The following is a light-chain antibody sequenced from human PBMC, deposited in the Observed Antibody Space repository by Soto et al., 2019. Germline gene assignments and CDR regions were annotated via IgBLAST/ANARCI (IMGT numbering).Light chain of an antibody. Sequence: IQLTQSPSSVSASVGDRVTLTCRASQGISSWLAWYQQKPRKAPKLLIYAASTLQSGVPSRFSGSGSGTDFTLTSSCLQAEDFTTYCRQHNSAYPIFGPGTKVDI. V-gene: IGKV1D-16*01. CDR2: AAS. CDR1: QGISSW. CDR3: QHNSAYPI. J-gene: IGKJ3*01.